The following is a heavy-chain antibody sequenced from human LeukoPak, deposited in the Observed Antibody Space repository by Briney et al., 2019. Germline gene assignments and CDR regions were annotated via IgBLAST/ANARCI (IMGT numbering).Heavy chain of an antibody. J-gene: IGHJ6*03. D-gene: IGHD3-16*01. Sequence: SETLSLTCTVSGGSISSYYWSWIRQPPGKGLEWIGYIYYSGITNYYPSLKSRVTISVDTSKNQFSLKLSSVTAADTAVYYCARAHMITSYYYYYYMDVWGEGTTVTVSS. V-gene: IGHV4-59*01. CDR2: IYYSGIT. CDR3: ARAHMITSYYYYYYMDV. CDR1: GGSISSYY.